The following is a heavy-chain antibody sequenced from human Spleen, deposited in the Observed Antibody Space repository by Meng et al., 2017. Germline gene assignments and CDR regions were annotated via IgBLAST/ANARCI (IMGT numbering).Heavy chain of an antibody. V-gene: IGHV4-4*02. D-gene: IGHD3-10*01. CDR3: ARAYGSGTYADY. CDR1: GGSISSSNW. Sequence: QLQLQESGPGLVKPSGTLSLTCAVSGGSISSSNWWSWVRQTPGKGLEWIGEIYHSGSTQYNPSLKSRVTISVDKSKNRFSLKLSSVTAADTAVYYCARAYGSGTYADYWGQGTLVTVSS. CDR2: IYHSGST. J-gene: IGHJ4*02.